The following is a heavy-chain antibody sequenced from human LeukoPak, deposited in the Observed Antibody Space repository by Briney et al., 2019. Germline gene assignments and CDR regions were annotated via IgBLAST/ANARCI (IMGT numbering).Heavy chain of an antibody. Sequence: SETLSLTCTVSGGSMSPYFWSWVRQPPGTGLEWIGYVYTNDGSTKYNPSLKSRVTMSVDTSKNQISLKLSSVTAADTAIYYCARRQTYFDYWGQGTLVTVSS. CDR1: GGSMSPYF. CDR3: ARRQTYFDY. J-gene: IGHJ4*02. CDR2: VYTNDGST. V-gene: IGHV4-4*09.